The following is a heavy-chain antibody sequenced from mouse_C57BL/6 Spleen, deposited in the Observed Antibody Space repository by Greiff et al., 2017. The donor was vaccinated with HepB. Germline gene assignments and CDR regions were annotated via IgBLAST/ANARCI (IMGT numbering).Heavy chain of an antibody. CDR3: VRAHYYGSGGYFDV. D-gene: IGHD1-1*01. V-gene: IGHV10-3*01. J-gene: IGHJ1*03. CDR1: GFTFNTYA. Sequence: DVMLVESGGGLVQPKGSLKLSCAASGFTFNTYAMHWVRQAPGKGLEWVARIRSKSSNYATYYADSVKDRFTISRDDSQSMLYLQMNNLKTEDTAMYYCVRAHYYGSGGYFDVWGTGTTVTVSS. CDR2: IRSKSSNYAT.